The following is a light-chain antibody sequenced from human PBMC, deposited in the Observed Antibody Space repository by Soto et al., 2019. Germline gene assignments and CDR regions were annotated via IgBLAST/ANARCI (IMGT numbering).Light chain of an antibody. J-gene: IGKJ1*01. CDR1: QDINNF. V-gene: IGKV1-33*01. CDR3: QQYANLPRT. CDR2: DAS. Sequence: IQMTQSPSSVSASVGDRVSITCQASQDINNFLNWYQQKPGKAPKLLIYDASNLETGVPAKFSGSGSGTDFTFTISSLQPEDFATYYCQQYANLPRTFGQGTKVDIK.